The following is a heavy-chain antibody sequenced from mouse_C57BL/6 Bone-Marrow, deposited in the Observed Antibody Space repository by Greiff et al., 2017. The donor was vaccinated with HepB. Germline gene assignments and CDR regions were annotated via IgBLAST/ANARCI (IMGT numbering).Heavy chain of an antibody. CDR2: IRNKANGYTT. Sequence: EVNLVESGGGLVQPGGSLSLSCAASGFTFTDYYMSWVRQPPGKALEWLGFIRNKANGYTTEYSASVKGRFTISRDNSQSILYLQMNALRAEDSATYYCARLRDYYGSSPPMDYWGQGTSVTVSS. J-gene: IGHJ4*01. CDR3: ARLRDYYGSSPPMDY. V-gene: IGHV7-3*01. CDR1: GFTFTDYY. D-gene: IGHD1-1*01.